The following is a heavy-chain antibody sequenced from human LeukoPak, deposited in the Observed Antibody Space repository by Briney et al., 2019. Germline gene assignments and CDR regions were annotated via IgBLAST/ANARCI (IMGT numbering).Heavy chain of an antibody. CDR1: GFTFSSYA. CDR2: ISGSGGST. V-gene: IGHV3-23*01. Sequence: GGSLRLSCAASGFTFSSYAMSWVRQAAGKWLEWVSAISGSGGSTYYADSVKGRFTISRDNSKNTLYLQMNSLRAEDTAVYYCAKVRSAAMPNWFDPWGQGTLVTVSS. J-gene: IGHJ5*02. CDR3: AKVRSAAMPNWFDP. D-gene: IGHD2-2*01.